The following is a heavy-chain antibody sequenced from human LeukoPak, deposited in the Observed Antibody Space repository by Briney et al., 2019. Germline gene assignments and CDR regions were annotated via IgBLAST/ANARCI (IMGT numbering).Heavy chain of an antibody. CDR2: ISSSSSYI. D-gene: IGHD3-9*01. Sequence: GGSLRLSCAASGFTFSSYSMNWVRQAPGKGLEWVSSISSSSSYIYYADSVKGRFTISRDNAKNSLYLQMNSLRAEDTAVYYCARDWGYDILTGYYSYYYYGMDVWGQGTTVTVSS. CDR3: ARDWGYDILTGYYSYYYYGMDV. CDR1: GFTFSSYS. V-gene: IGHV3-21*01. J-gene: IGHJ6*02.